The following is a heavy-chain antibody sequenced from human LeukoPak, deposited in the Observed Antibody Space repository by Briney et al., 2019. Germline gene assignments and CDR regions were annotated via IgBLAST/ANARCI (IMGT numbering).Heavy chain of an antibody. V-gene: IGHV1-2*02. CDR2: INPNSGGT. CDR1: GYTFTGYY. D-gene: IGHD6-25*01. Sequence: ASVNVSCKASGYTFTGYYMHWVRQAPGQGLEWMGWINPNSGGTNYAQKFQGRVTMTRDTSISTAYMELSRLRSDDTAVYYCARSSSSVGWFDPWGQGTLVTVSS. J-gene: IGHJ5*02. CDR3: ARSSSSVGWFDP.